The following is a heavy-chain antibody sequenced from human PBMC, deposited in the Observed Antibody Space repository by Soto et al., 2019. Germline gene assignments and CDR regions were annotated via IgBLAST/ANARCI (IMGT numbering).Heavy chain of an antibody. J-gene: IGHJ4*02. V-gene: IGHV3-23*01. Sequence: GGSLRLSCAASGVAFNNYAMNWVRQAPGKALEWVSVISDSGGRTHYADSVKGRFAISRDNSKNTLYLQMSSLRAEDTAVYYCARAGAYFGEFDYFDYWGQGTPVTVYS. CDR3: ARAGAYFGEFDYFDY. CDR2: ISDSGGRT. CDR1: GVAFNNYA. D-gene: IGHD3-10*01.